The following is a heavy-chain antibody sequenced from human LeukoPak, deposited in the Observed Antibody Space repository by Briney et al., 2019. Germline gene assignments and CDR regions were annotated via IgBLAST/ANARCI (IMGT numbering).Heavy chain of an antibody. V-gene: IGHV1-2*02. CDR1: GYTFTGYH. J-gene: IGHJ4*02. CDR2: INPNSGGT. Sequence: ASVKVSCKASGYTFTGYHMHWVRQAPGQGLEWMGWINPNSGGTNYARKFRGRVTMTRDTSISTAYMELSRLRSDDTAVYYCARSPDILTGEKFDYWGQGTLVTVSS. CDR3: ARSPDILTGEKFDY. D-gene: IGHD3-9*01.